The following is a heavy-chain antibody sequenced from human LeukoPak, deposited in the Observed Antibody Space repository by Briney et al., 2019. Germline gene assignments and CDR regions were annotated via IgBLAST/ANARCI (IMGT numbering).Heavy chain of an antibody. Sequence: GSVKVSCKASGYKFTGYYMHWVRPAPGQGLEWMGWINPNSGDSHHAQKFQGRVTMTRDTSISTAYMELSRLRSDDTAVYYCAREIGGILVFDYWGQRTLVTVSS. CDR2: INPNSGDS. CDR3: AREIGGILVFDY. CDR1: GYKFTGYY. D-gene: IGHD5-18*01. J-gene: IGHJ4*02. V-gene: IGHV1-2*02.